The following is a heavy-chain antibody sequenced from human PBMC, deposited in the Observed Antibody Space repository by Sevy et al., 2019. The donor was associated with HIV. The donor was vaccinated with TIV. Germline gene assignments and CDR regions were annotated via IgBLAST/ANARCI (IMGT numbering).Heavy chain of an antibody. CDR1: GGSFSGYY. J-gene: IGHJ6*02. CDR3: ARGLTTVITGNSGGMDV. D-gene: IGHD4-17*01. Sequence: SETLSLTCAVYGGSFSGYYWSWIRQPPGKGLEWIGEINHSGSTNYNPSLKSRVTISVDTSKNQFSLKLSSVTAADMAVYYCARGLTTVITGNSGGMDVWGQGTTVTVSS. CDR2: INHSGST. V-gene: IGHV4-34*01.